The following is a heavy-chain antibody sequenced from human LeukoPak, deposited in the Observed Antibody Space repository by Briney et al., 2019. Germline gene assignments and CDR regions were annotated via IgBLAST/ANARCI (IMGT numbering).Heavy chain of an antibody. Sequence: GGSLRLSCAASGFTFSSYAMSWVRQAPGKGLEWVSAVSGSGGSTYYADSVKGRFTISRDNSKNTLYLQMNSLRAEDTAVYYCAKGVNYDILTGYFHAFDIWGQGTMVTVSS. D-gene: IGHD3-9*01. CDR1: GFTFSSYA. CDR3: AKGVNYDILTGYFHAFDI. V-gene: IGHV3-23*01. J-gene: IGHJ3*02. CDR2: VSGSGGST.